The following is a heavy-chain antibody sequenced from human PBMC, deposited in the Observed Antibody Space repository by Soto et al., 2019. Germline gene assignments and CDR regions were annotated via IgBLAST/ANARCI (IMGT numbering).Heavy chain of an antibody. J-gene: IGHJ3*02. CDR2: IKRDGRER. V-gene: IGHV3-7*04. CDR3: ARDPYDSGGYAAFDI. Sequence: EVQLVESGGGLVQPGGSLRLSCAASGIILSSSWMTWVRQAPGKGLEWVASIKRDGRERQYIDAVKGRFTVSRDNAKNSLLLQMDNLRAEDTAVYFCARDPYDSGGYAAFDIWGQGTKVSVSS. CDR1: GIILSSSW. D-gene: IGHD3-22*01.